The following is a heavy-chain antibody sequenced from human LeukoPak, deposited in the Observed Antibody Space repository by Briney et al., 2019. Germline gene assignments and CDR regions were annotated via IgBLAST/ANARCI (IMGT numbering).Heavy chain of an antibody. CDR2: IYYSGST. CDR3: ARVGRITMVRGSPGWFDP. J-gene: IGHJ5*02. CDR1: GGSISSSSYY. V-gene: IGHV4-61*01. Sequence: SETLSLTCTVSGGSISSSSYYWSWIRQPPGKGLEWIGYIYYSGSTNYNPSLKSRVTISVDTSTNQFSLKLSSVTAADTAVYYCARVGRITMVRGSPGWFDPWGQGTLVTVSS. D-gene: IGHD3-10*01.